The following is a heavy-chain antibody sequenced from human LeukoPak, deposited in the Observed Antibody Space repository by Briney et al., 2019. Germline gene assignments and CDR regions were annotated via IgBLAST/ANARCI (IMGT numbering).Heavy chain of an antibody. CDR2: ISYDGSNK. CDR3: AKDGQGFYFDY. V-gene: IGHV3-30*18. CDR1: GFIFSSYG. Sequence: GGSLRLSCAASGFIFSSYGMHWVRQAPGKGLEWVAVISYDGSNKYYADSVKGRFTISRDNSKNTLYLQMNSLRAEDTAVYYCAKDGQGFYFDYWGQGTLVTVSS. J-gene: IGHJ4*02.